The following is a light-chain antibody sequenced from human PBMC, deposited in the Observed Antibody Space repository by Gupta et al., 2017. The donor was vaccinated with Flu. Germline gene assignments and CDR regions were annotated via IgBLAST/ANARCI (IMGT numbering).Light chain of an antibody. Sequence: SPSTLSASVGDRVTSTCRASQSISSWLAWYQQKPGKAPKLMIYKASRVESGVTSRFSGSGSGTEFTLTSSSRQPDDFANYYCQQDNSYYTFGQGTKLEIK. V-gene: IGKV1-5*03. J-gene: IGKJ2*01. CDR2: KAS. CDR3: QQDNSYYT. CDR1: QSISSW.